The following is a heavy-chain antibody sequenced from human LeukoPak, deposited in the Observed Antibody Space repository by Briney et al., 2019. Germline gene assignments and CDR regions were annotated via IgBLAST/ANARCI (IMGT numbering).Heavy chain of an antibody. Sequence: GGSLRLSCAASGFTFDDYGMSWVRQAPGKGLEWVSGINWDGGSTGYADSVKGQFTISRDNAKNSLYLQMNSLRVEDTALYYCARDALELTNNAFDIWGLGTMVTVSS. V-gene: IGHV3-20*04. CDR2: INWDGGST. CDR1: GFTFDDYG. D-gene: IGHD1-7*01. CDR3: ARDALELTNNAFDI. J-gene: IGHJ3*02.